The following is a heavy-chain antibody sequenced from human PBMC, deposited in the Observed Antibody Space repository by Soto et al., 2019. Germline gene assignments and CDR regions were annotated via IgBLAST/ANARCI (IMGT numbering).Heavy chain of an antibody. CDR3: ERLGVVAARTFDY. CDR1: GGSINGFF. Sequence: QVQLQESGPGLVKPSETLSLTCTVSGGSINGFFWSWIRQPPGRGLESIGYIYYSGSTNYNPSLESRVTSSVDPSKTQLSLNLRSVNTADTAVYYCERLGVVAARTFDYWGPGTLVSVSS. D-gene: IGHD6-6*01. J-gene: IGHJ4*02. CDR2: IYYSGST. V-gene: IGHV4-59*01.